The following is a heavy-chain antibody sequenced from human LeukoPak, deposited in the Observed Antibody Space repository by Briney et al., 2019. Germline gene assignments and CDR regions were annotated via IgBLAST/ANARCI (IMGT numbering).Heavy chain of an antibody. CDR3: ARDGGCSSTSCSDNYYMDV. Sequence: ASVKVSCKASGYTFTGYYMHWVRQAPGQGLEWMGWINPNSGGTNYAQKFQGRVTMTRDTSISTAYMELSRLRSDDTAVYYCARDGGCSSTSCSDNYYMDVWGKGTTVTVSS. CDR1: GYTFTGYY. J-gene: IGHJ6*03. CDR2: INPNSGGT. D-gene: IGHD2-2*01. V-gene: IGHV1-2*02.